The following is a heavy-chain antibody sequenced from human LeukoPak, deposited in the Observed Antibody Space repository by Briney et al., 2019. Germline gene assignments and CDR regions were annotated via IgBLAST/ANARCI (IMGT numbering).Heavy chain of an antibody. Sequence: GGSLRLSCAASGFIFSSYAMSGVRQAPGKGLEWVSAISGSGGSTYYADSVKGRFTISRDNSKNTLYLQMNSLRAEDTAVYYCAKTSHDYGDYYFDYWGQGTLVTVSS. CDR1: GFIFSSYA. V-gene: IGHV3-23*01. CDR2: ISGSGGST. J-gene: IGHJ4*02. D-gene: IGHD4-17*01. CDR3: AKTSHDYGDYYFDY.